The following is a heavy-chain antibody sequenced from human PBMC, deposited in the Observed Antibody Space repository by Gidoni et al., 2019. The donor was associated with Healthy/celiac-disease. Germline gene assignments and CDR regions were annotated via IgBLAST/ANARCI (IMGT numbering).Heavy chain of an antibody. V-gene: IGHV4-34*01. D-gene: IGHD3-22*01. Sequence: QVQLQQWGAGLLKPSETLSLTCAVYGGSFSGYYWSWIRQPPGKGLEWIGEINHSGSTNYNPSLKSRVTISVGTSKNQFSLKLSSVTAADTAVYYCARGGITYYYDSSGYYYWFDPWGQGTLVTVSS. J-gene: IGHJ5*02. CDR1: GGSFSGYY. CDR3: ARGGITYYYDSSGYYYWFDP. CDR2: INHSGST.